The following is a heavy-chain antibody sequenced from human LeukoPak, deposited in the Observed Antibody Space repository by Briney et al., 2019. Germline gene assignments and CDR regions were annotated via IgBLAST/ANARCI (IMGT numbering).Heavy chain of an antibody. CDR1: GFTFSSYG. CDR3: GWLVFMF. V-gene: IGHV3-23*01. Sequence: GGSLRLSCAASGFTFSSYGMSWVRQAPGKGLEWVSAIGGRDGSTYYADSVKGRFTISRDNSKNTLYLQMNSLRAEDTAVYYCGWLVFMFWGQGTLVTVSS. D-gene: IGHD6-19*01. J-gene: IGHJ4*02. CDR2: IGGRDGST.